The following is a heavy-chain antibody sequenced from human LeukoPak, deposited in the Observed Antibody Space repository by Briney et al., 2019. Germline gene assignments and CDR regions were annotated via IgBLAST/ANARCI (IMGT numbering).Heavy chain of an antibody. J-gene: IGHJ3*02. CDR2: INPNSGGT. D-gene: IGHD3-3*01. CDR1: GYTFTGYY. Sequence: ASVKVSCKASGYTFTGYYIHWVRQAPGQGLEWMGWINPNSGGTNYAQKFQGRVTMTRDTSISTAYMELSRLRSDDTAVYYCARGRFLEWLGNDAFDIWGQGTMVTVSS. CDR3: ARGRFLEWLGNDAFDI. V-gene: IGHV1-2*02.